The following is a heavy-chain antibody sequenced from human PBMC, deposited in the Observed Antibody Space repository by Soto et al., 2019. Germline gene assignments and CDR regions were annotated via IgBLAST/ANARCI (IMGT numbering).Heavy chain of an antibody. CDR3: ARGGYSSGRGWFDP. Sequence: GGSLRLSCAASGFTFSSYDMHWVRQATGKGLEWVSAIGTAGDTYYPGSVKGRFTISRENAKNSLYLQMNSLRAGDTAVYYCARGGYSSGRGWFDPWGQGTLVTVSS. CDR2: IGTAGDT. D-gene: IGHD6-25*01. V-gene: IGHV3-13*01. CDR1: GFTFSSYD. J-gene: IGHJ5*02.